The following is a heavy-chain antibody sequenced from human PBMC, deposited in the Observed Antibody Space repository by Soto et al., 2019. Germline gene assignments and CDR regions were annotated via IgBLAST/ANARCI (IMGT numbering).Heavy chain of an antibody. D-gene: IGHD1-26*01. J-gene: IGHJ4*02. V-gene: IGHV3-30-3*01. CDR1: GFTFSSYA. CDR2: ISYDGSNK. CDR3: ARDPTGATVCDFDH. Sequence: QVQLVESGGGVVQPGRSLRLSCAASGFTFSSYAMHWVRQAPGKGLEWVAVISYDGSNKYYADSVQGRFTISRDNSKNTLYLQMNNLRAEDTAVYYRARDPTGATVCDFDHWGQGTLVTVSS.